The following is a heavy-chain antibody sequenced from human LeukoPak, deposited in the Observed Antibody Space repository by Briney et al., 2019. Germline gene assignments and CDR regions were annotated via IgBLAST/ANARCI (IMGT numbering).Heavy chain of an antibody. CDR3: ARDGMGYYDSSGYCYFQH. CDR2: INPNSGDT. CDR1: GYSFTGYY. D-gene: IGHD3-22*01. J-gene: IGHJ1*01. V-gene: IGHV1-2*02. Sequence: ASVNVSCQASGYSFTGYYMHWVRQAPGGGLEWVGWINPNSGDTNYAQRFQGRVTITRETSISTAYMELSRLRSDNTAVYNCARDGMGYYDSSGYCYFQHWGQGTLGTVSS.